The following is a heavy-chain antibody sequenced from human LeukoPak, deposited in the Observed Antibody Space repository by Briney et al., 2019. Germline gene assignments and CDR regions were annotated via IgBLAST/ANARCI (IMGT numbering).Heavy chain of an antibody. CDR2: IYHSGST. D-gene: IGHD3-22*01. V-gene: IGHV4-30-2*01. Sequence: SETLSLTCTVSGGSISSGGYYWNWIRQPPGKGLEWIGYIYHSGSTYYNPSLKSRVTISVDRSKNQFSLKLSSVTAADTAVYYCAREAMIEGYQDYWGQGTLVTVSS. CDR3: AREAMIEGYQDY. J-gene: IGHJ4*02. CDR1: GGSISSGGYY.